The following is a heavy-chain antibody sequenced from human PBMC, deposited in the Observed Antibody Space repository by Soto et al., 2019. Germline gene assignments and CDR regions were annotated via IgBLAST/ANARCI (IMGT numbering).Heavy chain of an antibody. CDR1: GGSISSYY. Sequence: QVQLQESGPGLVKPSETLSLTCTVSGGSISSYYWSWIRQPPGKGLEWIGYIYYSGSTNYNPSLKSGVTISLDTSRNQFSLKLSSGTAADTAVYYCARERAVPYYYYGMDVWGQGTTVTVSS. V-gene: IGHV4-59*01. J-gene: IGHJ6*02. D-gene: IGHD4-17*01. CDR3: ARERAVPYYYYGMDV. CDR2: IYYSGST.